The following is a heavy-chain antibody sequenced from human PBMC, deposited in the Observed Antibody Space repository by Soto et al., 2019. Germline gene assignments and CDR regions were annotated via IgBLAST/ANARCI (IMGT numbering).Heavy chain of an antibody. CDR3: ARVGATVTSQALGFDH. J-gene: IGHJ4*02. CDR1: GGSISSHY. CDR2: LYYTGST. Sequence: SETLSLTCTVSGGSISSHYWSWVRQPPGKGLEWIGYLYYTGSTNYNASLKSQVTMSLDTSKNQFSLMLTSVTAADTAVYYCARVGATVTSQALGFDHWGQGIMVTVSS. V-gene: IGHV4-59*11. D-gene: IGHD4-17*01.